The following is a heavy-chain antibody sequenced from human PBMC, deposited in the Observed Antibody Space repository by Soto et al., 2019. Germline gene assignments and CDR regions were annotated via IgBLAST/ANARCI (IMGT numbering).Heavy chain of an antibody. Sequence: QVQLQQWGAGLLKPSETLSLTCAVYGGSFSGYYWSWIRQPPGKGLEWIGYIYYSGSTYYNPSLKSRVTISVDTSKNQFSLKLSSVTAADTAVYYCARVDFHGGHGLDYWGQGTLVTVSS. D-gene: IGHD3-3*01. CDR3: ARVDFHGGHGLDY. J-gene: IGHJ4*02. V-gene: IGHV4-34*01. CDR2: IYYSGST. CDR1: GGSFSGYY.